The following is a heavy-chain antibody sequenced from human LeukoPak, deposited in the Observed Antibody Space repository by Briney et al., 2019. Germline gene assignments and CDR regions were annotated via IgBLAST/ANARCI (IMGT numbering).Heavy chain of an antibody. D-gene: IGHD3-16*02. J-gene: IGHJ4*02. Sequence: GGSLRLSCEASGFTFSTYEMNWVRQAPGKGLEWVSYISSSGSTLYYADSVKGRFTISRDNAKNTLYLQMNSLRAEDTAVYYCARDFRYSPDYWGQGTLVTVSS. CDR2: ISSSGSTL. CDR3: ARDFRYSPDY. V-gene: IGHV3-48*03. CDR1: GFTFSTYE.